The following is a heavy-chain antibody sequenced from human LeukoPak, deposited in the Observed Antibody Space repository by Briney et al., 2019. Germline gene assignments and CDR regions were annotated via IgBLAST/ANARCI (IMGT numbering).Heavy chain of an antibody. Sequence: SETLSLTCTVSGGSISSYYWSWIRQPPGKGLEWIGYIYYSGSTNYNPSLKSRVTISVDTSKNQFSLKMNSVTAADTAVYYCARDEGYSGDYYYYYIDIWGKGTTVTISS. CDR1: GGSISSYY. V-gene: IGHV4-59*01. CDR2: IYYSGST. CDR3: ARDEGYSGDYYYYYIDI. D-gene: IGHD3-22*01. J-gene: IGHJ6*03.